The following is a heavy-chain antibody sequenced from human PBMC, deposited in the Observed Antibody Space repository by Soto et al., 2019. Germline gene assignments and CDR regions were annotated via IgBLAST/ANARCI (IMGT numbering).Heavy chain of an antibody. J-gene: IGHJ4*02. CDR2: IYRDGTT. CDR1: GFSLNSYW. Sequence: GGSLRLSCAVSGFSLNSYWMHWVRQRPGKGLVWVARIYRDGTTSYADSVKGRFTISRDNAKNTVSLQMNSLKDEDTAVYYCMRGNTGYGNFDYWGQGTLVTVSS. CDR3: MRGNTGYGNFDY. V-gene: IGHV3-74*01. D-gene: IGHD5-12*01.